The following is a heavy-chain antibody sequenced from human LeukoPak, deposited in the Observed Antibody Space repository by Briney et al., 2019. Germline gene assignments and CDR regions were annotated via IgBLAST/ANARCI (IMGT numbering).Heavy chain of an antibody. CDR2: IYYSGST. D-gene: IGHD5-24*01. V-gene: IGHV4-39*07. Sequence: PSETLSLTCTVSGGSISSSSYYWGWIRQPPGKGLEWIGSIYYSGSTYYNPSLKSRVTISVDTSKNQFSLKLSSVTAADTAVYYCARANPIRDGYKGGEFDYWGQGTLVTVSS. CDR3: ARANPIRDGYKGGEFDY. CDR1: GGSISSSSYY. J-gene: IGHJ4*02.